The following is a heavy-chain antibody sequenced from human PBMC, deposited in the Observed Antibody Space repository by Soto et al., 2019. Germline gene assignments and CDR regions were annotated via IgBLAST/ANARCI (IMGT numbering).Heavy chain of an antibody. Sequence: QVQLVQSGAEVKKPGSSVKVSCKASGGTFSSYAIIWVRQAPGQGLGWMGGIIPIFGAANYAQKFQGGVRVTADEYTSRSYMELSSVRCEDTAVYYCAGEISTVVTCWLDPWGHGPLVAISS. J-gene: IGHJ5*02. D-gene: IGHD4-17*01. V-gene: IGHV1-69*12. CDR1: GGTFSSYA. CDR2: IIPIFGAA. CDR3: AGEISTVVTCWLDP.